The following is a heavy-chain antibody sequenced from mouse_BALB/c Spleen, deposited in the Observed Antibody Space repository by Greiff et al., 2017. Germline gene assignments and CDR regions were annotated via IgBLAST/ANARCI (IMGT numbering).Heavy chain of an antibody. CDR1: GYSFTGYC. CDR2: INPYNGAT. CDR3: ARDYGHYDAMDY. J-gene: IGHJ4*01. D-gene: IGHD1-1*02. Sequence: EVQLQQSGPELVKPGASVKISCKASGYSFTGYCMHWVKQRHVKSLEWIGRINPYNGATSYNQNFKDKASLTVDKSSTTAYMELHSLTSEDSAVYYCARDYGHYDAMDYWGQGTSVTVSS. V-gene: IGHV1-31*01.